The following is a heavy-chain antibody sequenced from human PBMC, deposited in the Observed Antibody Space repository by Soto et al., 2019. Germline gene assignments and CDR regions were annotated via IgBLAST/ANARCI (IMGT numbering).Heavy chain of an antibody. Sequence: SETLSLTCAVYGGSFSGYYWSWIRQPPGKGLEWIGETNHSGSTNYNPSLKRRVTISVDTSKNQFSLKLSSVTAADTAVYYCARKEGSSSSGWFDPWGQGTLVTVSS. CDR1: GGSFSGYY. V-gene: IGHV4-34*01. D-gene: IGHD6-6*01. CDR3: ARKEGSSSSGWFDP. J-gene: IGHJ5*02. CDR2: TNHSGST.